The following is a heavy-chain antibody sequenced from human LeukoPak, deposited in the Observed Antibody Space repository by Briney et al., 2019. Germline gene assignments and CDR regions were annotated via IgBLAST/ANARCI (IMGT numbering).Heavy chain of an antibody. CDR1: GGTFSSYA. J-gene: IGHJ4*02. D-gene: IGHD5-24*01. CDR3: ARGWPQSYYFDY. CDR2: IIPILGIA. Sequence: SVKVSCKASGGTFSSYAISWVRQAPGQGLEWMGRIIPILGIANYAQKFQGRVTITADKSTSTAYMELSSLRSEDTAVYYCARGWPQSYYFDYWGQGTLVTVSS. V-gene: IGHV1-69*04.